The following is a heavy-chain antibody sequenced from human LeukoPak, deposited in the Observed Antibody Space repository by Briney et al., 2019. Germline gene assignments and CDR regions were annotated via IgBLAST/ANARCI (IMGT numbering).Heavy chain of an antibody. Sequence: SETLSLTCTVSGGSISSHYWSWIRQPPGKGLEWIGYIYYSGSTYYNPSLKSRVTISVDTSKNQFSLKLSSVTAADTAVYYCARTCGGDCYPAPGAFDIWGQGTMVTVSS. CDR1: GGSISSHY. D-gene: IGHD2-21*02. J-gene: IGHJ3*02. CDR2: IYYSGST. V-gene: IGHV4-59*06. CDR3: ARTCGGDCYPAPGAFDI.